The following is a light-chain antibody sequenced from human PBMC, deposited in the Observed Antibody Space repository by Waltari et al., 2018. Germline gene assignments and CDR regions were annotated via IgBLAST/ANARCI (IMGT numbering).Light chain of an antibody. CDR3: CSYAGNYLRV. J-gene: IGLJ3*02. V-gene: IGLV2-11*01. CDR1: SSDVGGYNY. CDR2: NVS. Sequence: QSALTQPRSLSGSPRQSVTISCTGTSSDVGGYNYFPWYQQYPGRAPKVVISNVSKRPSGVPDRFSGSKSGNTASLTISGLQAEDEADYYCCSYAGNYLRVFGGGTRLTVL.